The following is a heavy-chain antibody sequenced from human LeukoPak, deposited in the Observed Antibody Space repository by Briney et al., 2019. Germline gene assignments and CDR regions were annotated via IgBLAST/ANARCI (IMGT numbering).Heavy chain of an antibody. Sequence: ASVKVSCKASGYTFTSYAMHWVRQAPGQRLEWMGWINAGNGNTKYSQKFQGRVTITRDTSASTAYMELRSLRSDDTAVYYCARKITGTTGLRFDPWGQGTLVTVSS. J-gene: IGHJ5*02. CDR1: GYTFTSYA. CDR2: INAGNGNT. V-gene: IGHV1-3*01. CDR3: ARKITGTTGLRFDP. D-gene: IGHD1-7*01.